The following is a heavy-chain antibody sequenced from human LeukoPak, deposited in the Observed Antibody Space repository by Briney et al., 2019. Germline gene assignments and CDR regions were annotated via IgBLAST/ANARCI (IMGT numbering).Heavy chain of an antibody. CDR2: ISSSSSYI. CDR3: ARDPYSSSWFDY. J-gene: IGHJ4*02. D-gene: IGHD6-13*01. Sequence: GGSLRLSCAASGFTFSSYSMNWVRQAPGKGLEWVSSISSSSSYIYYADSVKGRFTISRDNAKNSPYLQMNSLRAEDTAVYYCARDPYSSSWFDYWGQGTLVTVSS. CDR1: GFTFSSYS. V-gene: IGHV3-21*01.